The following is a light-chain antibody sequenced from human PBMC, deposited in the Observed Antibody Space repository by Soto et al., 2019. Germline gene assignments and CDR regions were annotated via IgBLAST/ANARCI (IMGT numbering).Light chain of an antibody. J-gene: IGKJ1*01. CDR2: GAS. CDR3: QQYNTAPWT. CDR1: QSVTSTY. V-gene: IGKV3-20*01. Sequence: EIVLTQSPGTLSLSPGERATLSCRASQSVTSTYLAWYQQRPGQAPRLIIYGASNRVPGIPDRFSGSGSGTDFTRTISRLEPEDFAVYYCQQYNTAPWTFGRGTTVEI.